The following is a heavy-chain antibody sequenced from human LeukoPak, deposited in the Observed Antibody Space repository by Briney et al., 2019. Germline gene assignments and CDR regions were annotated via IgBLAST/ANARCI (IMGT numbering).Heavy chain of an antibody. J-gene: IGHJ5*02. CDR3: ARESDIVVVPAAQTP. Sequence: SETLSLTCTVSGGSISSGDYYWSWIRQPPGKGLEWIGYIYYSGSTYYNPSLESRVTISVDTSKNQFSLKLSSVTAADTAVYYCARESDIVVVPAAQTPWGQGTLVTVSS. D-gene: IGHD2-2*01. CDR2: IYYSGST. V-gene: IGHV4-30-4*08. CDR1: GGSISSGDYY.